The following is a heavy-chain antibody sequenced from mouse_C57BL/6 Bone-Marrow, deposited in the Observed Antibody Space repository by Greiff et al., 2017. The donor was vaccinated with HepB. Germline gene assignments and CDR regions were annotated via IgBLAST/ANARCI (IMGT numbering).Heavy chain of an antibody. Sequence: VKLVESGAELVRPGASVTLSCKASGYTFTDYEMHWVKQTPVHGLEWIGAIDPETGGTAYNQKFKGKAILTADKSSSTAYMELRSLTSEDSAVYYCTRITTVVRRYFDVWGTGTTVTVSS. D-gene: IGHD1-1*01. CDR2: IDPETGGT. CDR1: GYTFTDYE. V-gene: IGHV1-15*01. J-gene: IGHJ1*03. CDR3: TRITTVVRRYFDV.